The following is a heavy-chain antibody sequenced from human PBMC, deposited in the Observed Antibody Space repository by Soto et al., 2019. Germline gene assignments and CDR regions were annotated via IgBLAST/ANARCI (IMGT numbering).Heavy chain of an antibody. CDR1: GGSFRGYY. CDR3: ARLWSSNEGSS. Sequence: XGTLSLACAVHGGSFRGYYWSWIRQPPGKGLEWIGEINHSGGTNYNPSLKSRVSISVDASKNQFSLQLTSVTAADTAVYYCARLWSSNEGSSWGQGTLVTVSS. V-gene: IGHV4-34*01. J-gene: IGHJ4*02. D-gene: IGHD3-10*01. CDR2: INHSGGT.